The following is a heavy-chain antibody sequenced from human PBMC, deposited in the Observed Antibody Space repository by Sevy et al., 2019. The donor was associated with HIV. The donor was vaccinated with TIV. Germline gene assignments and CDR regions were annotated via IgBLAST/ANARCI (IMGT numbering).Heavy chain of an antibody. CDR1: GGTFSSYA. Sequence: ASVKVSCKASGGTFSSYAISWVRQAPGQGFEWMGGIIPIFGTANYAQKFQGRVTITADKSTSTAYMELSSLRSEDTAVYYCARDQDTAMVTGPDDAFDIWGQGTMVTVSS. CDR2: IIPIFGTA. D-gene: IGHD5-18*01. V-gene: IGHV1-69*06. CDR3: ARDQDTAMVTGPDDAFDI. J-gene: IGHJ3*02.